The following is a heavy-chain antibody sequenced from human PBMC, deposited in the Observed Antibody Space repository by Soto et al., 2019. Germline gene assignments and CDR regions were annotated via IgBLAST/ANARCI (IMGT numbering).Heavy chain of an antibody. J-gene: IGHJ3*01. V-gene: IGHV4-34*02. CDR1: NSSLGAFH. CDR2: LIHGGST. CDR3: ARSPLSYAYVRQTWREVGDSFDV. D-gene: IGHD3-10*02. Sequence: QVHLEQWGAGLLKPSETLSLTCAIYNSSLGAFHWTWIRQPPGKGLEWIGELIHGGSTNYNPSLKSRVTFSLDTSKSQFSLHVMSVTAADTAVYYCARSPLSYAYVRQTWREVGDSFDVWGRGTSVTVSS.